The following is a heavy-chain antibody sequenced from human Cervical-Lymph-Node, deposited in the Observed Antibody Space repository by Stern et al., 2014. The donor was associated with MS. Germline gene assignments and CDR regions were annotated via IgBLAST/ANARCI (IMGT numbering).Heavy chain of an antibody. CDR3: ARDTSSPERSDW. CDR2: ITNVGST. D-gene: IGHD1-1*01. Sequence: VQLVESGGGVIQPGGSLRLSCTASGVTVSRDYMTWVRQAPGKGLEWVSLITNVGSTCYTDSVKVRFTISRDDSKNTVYLHMTSLRAEDTAMYYCARDTSSPERSDWWGQGTLVTVSS. J-gene: IGHJ4*02. V-gene: IGHV3-53*01. CDR1: GVTVSRDY.